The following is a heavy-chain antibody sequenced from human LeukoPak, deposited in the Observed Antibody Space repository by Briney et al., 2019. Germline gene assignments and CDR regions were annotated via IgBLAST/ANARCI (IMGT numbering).Heavy chain of an antibody. J-gene: IGHJ4*02. Sequence: SETLSLTCTVSGGSITSNDYYWTWIRQPAGKGLEWIGRISTTISTSGSTNYNTSLKSRITMSVDTSKSQFSLRLSSVTAADTAMYYCARDSSANYFDYWGQGTLVTVSS. V-gene: IGHV4-61*02. CDR3: ARDSSANYFDY. CDR1: GGSITSNDYY. CDR2: ISTTISTSGST.